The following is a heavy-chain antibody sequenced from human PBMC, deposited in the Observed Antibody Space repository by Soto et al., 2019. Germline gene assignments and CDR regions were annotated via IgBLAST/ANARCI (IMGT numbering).Heavy chain of an antibody. V-gene: IGHV4-61*01. CDR3: SRSGGGSGWL. CDR2: LCYSGNT. D-gene: IGHD6-19*01. CDR1: GDSVSSGSKC. Sequence: SETLSLTXTVSGDSVSSGSKCWSWIRQPPGKALEWIAYLCYSGNTNYNPSLKSRVTISRDTSRNQFSLRMTSVTADDTAVYFCSRSGGGSGWLGGQGTLVTVSS. J-gene: IGHJ4*02.